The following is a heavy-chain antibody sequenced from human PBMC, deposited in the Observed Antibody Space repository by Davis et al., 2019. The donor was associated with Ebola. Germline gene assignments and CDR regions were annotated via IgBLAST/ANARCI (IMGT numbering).Heavy chain of an antibody. CDR1: EFSVSSNY. D-gene: IGHD2-8*01. J-gene: IGHJ4*01. V-gene: IGHV3-30*18. CDR2: ISYHGKNI. CDR3: AKDRHPLATNKIYYFDY. Sequence: GGSLRLSCTASEFSVSSNYMMWVRQAPGKGLEWVAFISYHGKNIPYADSVWGRFSISRDNSKNTLYLQMNSLRPEDTAMYYCAKDRHPLATNKIYYFDYWGHGTLVTVSS.